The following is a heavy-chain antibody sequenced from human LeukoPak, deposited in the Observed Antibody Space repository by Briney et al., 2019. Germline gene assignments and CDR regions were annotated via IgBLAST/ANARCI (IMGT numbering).Heavy chain of an antibody. CDR1: GYTFTSYA. V-gene: IGHV1-18*01. Sequence: ASVKVSCKASGYTFTSYAISWVRQAPGQGLEWMGWISANNGNTNYAQKLQGRVTMTTDTSTSTAYMELSSLRSEDTAVYYCAYRAASGTDYWGQGTLVTVSS. CDR3: AYRAASGTDY. J-gene: IGHJ4*02. CDR2: ISANNGNT. D-gene: IGHD6-13*01.